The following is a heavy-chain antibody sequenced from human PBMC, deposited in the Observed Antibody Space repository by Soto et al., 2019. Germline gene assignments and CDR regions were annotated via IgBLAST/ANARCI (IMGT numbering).Heavy chain of an antibody. CDR1: GGTFSSYA. CDR2: IIPIFGTA. V-gene: IGHV1-69*13. J-gene: IGHJ5*02. CDR3: ARESYDSSGYCP. Sequence: ASVKVSCKASGGTFSSYAISWVRQAPGQGLEWMGGIIPIFGTANYAQKFQGRVTITADESTSPAYMELSSLRSEDTAVYYCARESYDSSGYCPWGQGTLVTVSS. D-gene: IGHD3-22*01.